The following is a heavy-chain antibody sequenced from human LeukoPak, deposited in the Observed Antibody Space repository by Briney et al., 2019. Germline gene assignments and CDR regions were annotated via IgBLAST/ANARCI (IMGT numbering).Heavy chain of an antibody. Sequence: GGSLRLSCAASGFTFSSYAMHWVRQAPGKGLEWVAVISYDGSNKYYADSVKGRFTISRDNSKNTLYLQMNSLRAEDTAVYYCAKDLGSSWWFSFDYWGQGTLVTVSS. CDR1: GFTFSSYA. CDR3: AKDLGSSWWFSFDY. D-gene: IGHD6-13*01. V-gene: IGHV3-30-3*01. J-gene: IGHJ4*02. CDR2: ISYDGSNK.